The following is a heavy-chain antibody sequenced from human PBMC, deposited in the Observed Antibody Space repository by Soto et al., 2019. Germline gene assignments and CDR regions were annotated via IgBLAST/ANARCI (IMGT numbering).Heavy chain of an antibody. Sequence: VQLVESGGGLIQPGGSLRLSCKASGFGFSAYPMHWVRQAPGKGLEWVAVIQHNGNYIQYADFVRGRFTISRDNYKSILYLEMNGLTPEDTALYYCVRVGWGYTYVNGLDGWGQGTTVTVSS. CDR3: VRVGWGYTYVNGLDG. CDR1: GFGFSAYP. D-gene: IGHD5-18*01. CDR2: IQHNGNYI. V-gene: IGHV3-30-3*01. J-gene: IGHJ6*02.